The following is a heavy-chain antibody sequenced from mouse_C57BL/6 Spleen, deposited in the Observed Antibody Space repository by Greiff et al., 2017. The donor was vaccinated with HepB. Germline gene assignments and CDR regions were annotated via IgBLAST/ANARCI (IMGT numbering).Heavy chain of an antibody. Sequence: DVKLVESGGGLVKPGGSLKLSCAASGFTFSDYGMHWVRQAPEKELEWVAYISSGSSTIYYADTVKGRFTISRDNAKNTLFLQMTSLRSEDTAMYYCARPITTVPFAYWGQGTLVTVSA. V-gene: IGHV5-17*01. CDR3: ARPITTVPFAY. CDR1: GFTFSDYG. J-gene: IGHJ3*01. D-gene: IGHD1-1*01. CDR2: ISSGSSTI.